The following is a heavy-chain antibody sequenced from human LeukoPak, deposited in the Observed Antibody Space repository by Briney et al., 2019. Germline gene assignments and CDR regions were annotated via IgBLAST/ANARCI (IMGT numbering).Heavy chain of an antibody. J-gene: IGHJ3*02. CDR1: VFTFSDYY. D-gene: IGHD3-22*01. V-gene: IGHV3-11*01. CDR3: AREGYYYDSSGYPDI. Sequence: GGSLRLSCPASVFTFSDYYMSGIRQAPGKGLEGVSYISSSGSTIYYADSVKGRFTISRDNAKNSLYLQMNSLRAEDTAVYYCAREGYYYDSSGYPDIWGQGTMVTVSS. CDR2: ISSSGSTI.